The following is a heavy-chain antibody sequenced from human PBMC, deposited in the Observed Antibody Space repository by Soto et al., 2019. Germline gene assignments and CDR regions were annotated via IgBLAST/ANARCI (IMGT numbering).Heavy chain of an antibody. CDR1: GGSFSGYY. V-gene: IGHV4-34*01. D-gene: IGHD4-17*01. Sequence: SETLSLTCAVYGGSFSGYYWSWIRQPPGKGLEWIGEINHSGSTNYNPSLKSRVTISVDTSKNQFSLKLSSVTAADTAVYYCARGNGDYVVFDYWGQGTLVTVSS. J-gene: IGHJ4*02. CDR3: ARGNGDYVVFDY. CDR2: INHSGST.